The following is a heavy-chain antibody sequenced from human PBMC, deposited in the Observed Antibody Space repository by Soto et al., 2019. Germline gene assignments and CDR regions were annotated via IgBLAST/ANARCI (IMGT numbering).Heavy chain of an antibody. D-gene: IGHD6-13*01. CDR3: ARLIAAAGGGLDY. Sequence: PSETLSLTCTVSGGSISSYYWSWIRQPPGKGLEWIGYIYYSGSTNYNPSLKSRVTISVDTSKNQFSLKLSSVTAADTAVYYCARLIAAAGGGLDYWGQGTLVTVSS. J-gene: IGHJ4*02. CDR2: IYYSGST. CDR1: GGSISSYY. V-gene: IGHV4-59*08.